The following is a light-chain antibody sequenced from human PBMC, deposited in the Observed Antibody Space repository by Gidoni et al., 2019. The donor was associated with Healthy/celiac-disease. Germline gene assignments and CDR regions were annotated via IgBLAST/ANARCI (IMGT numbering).Light chain of an antibody. CDR3: QSGT. J-gene: IGKJ1*01. CDR1: QSISSW. V-gene: IGKV1-5*03. CDR2: KAS. Sequence: DIQMTQSPSPLSASVGDRVTITCRASQSISSWLAWYQQKPGKAPKLLIYKASSLESGVPSRFSGSGSGTEFTLTISSLQPDDFATYYCQSGTFGQGTKVEIK.